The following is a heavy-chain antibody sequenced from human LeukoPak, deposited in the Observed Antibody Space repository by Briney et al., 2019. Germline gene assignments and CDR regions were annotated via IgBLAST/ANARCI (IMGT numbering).Heavy chain of an antibody. D-gene: IGHD3-10*01. CDR1: GFTFSSYE. CDR2: ISSSGSTI. Sequence: GGSLRLSCAASGFTFSSYEMNWVRQAPGKGLEWVSYISSSGSTIYYADSVKGRFTISRDNAKNSLYLQMNSLRAEDTAVYYCARGSRVITMVRGVTPYFDYWGQGTLVTVSS. CDR3: ARGSRVITMVRGVTPYFDY. J-gene: IGHJ4*02. V-gene: IGHV3-48*03.